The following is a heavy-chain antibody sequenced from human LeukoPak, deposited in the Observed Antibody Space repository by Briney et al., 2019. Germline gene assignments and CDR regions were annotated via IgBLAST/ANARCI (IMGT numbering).Heavy chain of an antibody. V-gene: IGHV3-23*01. D-gene: IGHD3-10*01. CDR2: ISSGSDYT. CDR1: GFSFHYW. J-gene: IGHJ2*01. Sequence: PGGSLRLSCAVSGFSFHYWMAWVRQAPWKGPEWVSSISSGSDYTFYADSVKGRFTISRDNSKNTLYLQMNSLRAGDTAIYHCAKIGVIGNWYYDVWGRGTLVTVSS. CDR3: AKIGVIGNWYYDV.